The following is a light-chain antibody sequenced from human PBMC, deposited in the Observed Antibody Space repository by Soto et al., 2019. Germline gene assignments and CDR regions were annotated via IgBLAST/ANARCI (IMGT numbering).Light chain of an antibody. Sequence: QSALTQPASVSGSPGQSITISCTVTSSDIGFYNYVSWYQQYPGKAPNLLIYGVTNRPSGVSYRFSGSKSGSTASLTISGLRDEDEADYYSSSYSTSFFYVFGTGTKVTVL. J-gene: IGLJ1*01. V-gene: IGLV2-14*03. CDR2: GVT. CDR3: SSYSTSFFYV. CDR1: SSDIGFYNY.